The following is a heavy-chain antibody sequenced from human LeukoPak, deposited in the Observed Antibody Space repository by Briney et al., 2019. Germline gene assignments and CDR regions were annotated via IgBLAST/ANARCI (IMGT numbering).Heavy chain of an antibody. CDR3: ARRLGFGPFDY. V-gene: IGHV4-34*01. Sequence: PSETLSLTCAVYGGSFSGYYWSWIRQPPGKGLEWIGEINHSGSTNYNPSLKSRVTISVDTSKNQFSLKLSSVTAADTAVYYCARRLGFGPFDYWAREPWSPSPQ. J-gene: IGHJ4*02. CDR1: GGSFSGYY. CDR2: INHSGST. D-gene: IGHD3-10*01.